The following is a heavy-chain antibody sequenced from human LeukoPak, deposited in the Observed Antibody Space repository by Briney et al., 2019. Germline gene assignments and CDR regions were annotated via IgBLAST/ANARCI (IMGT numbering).Heavy chain of an antibody. Sequence: SETLSLTCAVYGGSFSGYYWSWIRQPPGKGLEWIGEIKHSGNTNHNPSLKSRVTISVDTSKNQFSLKLSSVTAADPAVYYCARGPYDSSRDWGQGTLVTVSS. D-gene: IGHD3-22*01. V-gene: IGHV4-34*01. J-gene: IGHJ4*02. CDR1: GGSFSGYY. CDR2: IKHSGNT. CDR3: ARGPYDSSRD.